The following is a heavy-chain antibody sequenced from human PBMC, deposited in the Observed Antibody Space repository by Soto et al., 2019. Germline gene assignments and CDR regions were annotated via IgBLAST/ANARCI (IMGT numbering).Heavy chain of an antibody. Sequence: WWSLRLSCSASVFTFSSYAMHWVRQAPGKGLEWVAVISYDGSNKYYADSVKGRFTISRDNSKNTLYLQMNSLRAEDTAVYYCAREQLELFAFDIWGQGTMVTVSS. CDR2: ISYDGSNK. CDR1: VFTFSSYA. J-gene: IGHJ3*02. CDR3: AREQLELFAFDI. D-gene: IGHD1-7*01. V-gene: IGHV3-30-3*01.